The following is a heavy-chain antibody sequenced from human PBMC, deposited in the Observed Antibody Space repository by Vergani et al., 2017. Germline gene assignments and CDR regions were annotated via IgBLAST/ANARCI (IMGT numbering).Heavy chain of an antibody. CDR1: GFTFDDYA. CDR3: ARDSPALGGNSCLDY. Sequence: EVQLVESGGGLVQPGRSLRLSCAASGFTFDDYAMHWVRQAPGKGLEWVSGISWNSGSIGYADSVKGRFTISRDNAKNSLYLQMNSLRAEDTAVYYCARDSPALGGNSCLDYWGQGTLVTVSS. V-gene: IGHV3-9*01. D-gene: IGHD4-23*01. J-gene: IGHJ4*02. CDR2: ISWNSGSI.